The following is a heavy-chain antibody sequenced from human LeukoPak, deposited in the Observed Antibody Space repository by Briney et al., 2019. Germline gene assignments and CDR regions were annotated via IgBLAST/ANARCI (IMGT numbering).Heavy chain of an antibody. V-gene: IGHV4-4*02. D-gene: IGHD1-26*01. CDR1: GGSISSGNW. Sequence: SETLSLTCAVSGGSISSGNWWSWVRQPPGKGLEGIGEFYDGWSTNYNPSLKSRVTISVDKSNNQFYLKLNSVTAADTAVYYCARHQVGANTFDYWGQGTLVTVSS. J-gene: IGHJ4*02. CDR2: FYDGWST. CDR3: ARHQVGANTFDY.